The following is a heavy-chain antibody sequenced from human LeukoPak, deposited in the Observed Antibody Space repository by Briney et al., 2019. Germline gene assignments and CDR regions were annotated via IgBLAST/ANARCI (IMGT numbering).Heavy chain of an antibody. Sequence: GVSLRLSCAASGFTFSDYYMSWIRQAPGKGLEWVSYISSPGTSIFYADSVKGRFTVSRDSTKNSLFLQMNSLRVEDTAVYYCARVSPYYYGAGPYYVIYWGQGTLVTVSS. CDR2: ISSPGTSI. CDR1: GFTFSDYY. J-gene: IGHJ4*02. CDR3: ARVSPYYYGAGPYYVIY. V-gene: IGHV3-11*01. D-gene: IGHD3-10*01.